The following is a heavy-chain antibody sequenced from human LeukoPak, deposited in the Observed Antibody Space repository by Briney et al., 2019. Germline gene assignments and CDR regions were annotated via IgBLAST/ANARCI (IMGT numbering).Heavy chain of an antibody. CDR3: ARLEVAMVRGVYYYYYGMDV. V-gene: IGHV1-69*13. Sequence: GASVKVSCKASGYTFTSYGISWVRQAPGQGLEWMGGVIPIFGTANYAQKFQGRVTITADESTSTAYMELSSLRSEDTAVYYCARLEVAMVRGVYYYYYGMDVWGQGTTVTVSS. CDR2: VIPIFGTA. D-gene: IGHD3-10*01. J-gene: IGHJ6*02. CDR1: GYTFTSYG.